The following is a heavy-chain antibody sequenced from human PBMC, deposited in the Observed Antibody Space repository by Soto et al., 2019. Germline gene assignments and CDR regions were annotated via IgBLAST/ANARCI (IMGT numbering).Heavy chain of an antibody. CDR2: ISGSGGST. CDR3: AKRKRSCNSASCYDGAFDI. J-gene: IGHJ3*02. V-gene: IGHV3-23*01. CDR1: GFTFSTYA. D-gene: IGHD2-2*01. Sequence: GGSLRLSCAASGFTFSTYAMSWVRQAPGKGLDWVSDISGSGGSTYYPDSVKGRFTISRDNSKNTLYLQVNSLTAEDTAVYYCAKRKRSCNSASCYDGAFDIWGQGTKVTVSS.